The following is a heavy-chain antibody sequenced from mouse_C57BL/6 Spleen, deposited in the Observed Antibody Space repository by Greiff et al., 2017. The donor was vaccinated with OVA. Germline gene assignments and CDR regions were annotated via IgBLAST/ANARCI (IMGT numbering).Heavy chain of an antibody. CDR3: AESYGSSSWFAY. V-gene: IGHV1-55*01. CDR2: IYPGSGST. Sequence: QVQLQQPGAELVKPGASVKMSCKASGYTFPSYWITWVKQRPGQGLEWIGDIYPGSGSTHYNEKFKSKATLTVDPSSSTAYMQLSSLTSEDSAVYYCAESYGSSSWFAYWGQGTLVTVSA. CDR1: GYTFPSYW. J-gene: IGHJ3*01. D-gene: IGHD1-1*01.